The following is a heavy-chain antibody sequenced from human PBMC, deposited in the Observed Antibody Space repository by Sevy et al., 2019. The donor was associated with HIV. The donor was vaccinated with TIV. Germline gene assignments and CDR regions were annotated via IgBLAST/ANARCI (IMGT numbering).Heavy chain of an antibody. CDR1: GGTFSSYA. V-gene: IGHV1-69*13. CDR3: ARDSYDYVWGSYRYTFSYWYFDL. D-gene: IGHD3-16*02. Sequence: ASVKVSCKASGGTFSSYAISWVRQAPGQGLEWMGGIIPIFGTANYAQKFQGRVTITADESKSTAYMELSSLRSEDTAVYYCARDSYDYVWGSYRYTFSYWYFDLWGRGTLVTVSS. J-gene: IGHJ2*01. CDR2: IIPIFGTA.